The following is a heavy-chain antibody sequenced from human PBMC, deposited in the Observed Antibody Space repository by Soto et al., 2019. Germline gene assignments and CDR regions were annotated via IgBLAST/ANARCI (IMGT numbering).Heavy chain of an antibody. J-gene: IGHJ4*02. CDR2: IGGSGGTT. Sequence: PGGSLRLSCAASGFIFSSYAMTWVRQAPGKGLEWVSSIGGSGGTTYYADSVKGRFSISRDNSKNILFLQTSSLTVEDTAVYYCAQDAWYSSSPFYFDYWGQGTQVIVSS. CDR3: AQDAWYSSSPFYFDY. CDR1: GFIFSSYA. V-gene: IGHV3-23*01. D-gene: IGHD6-13*01.